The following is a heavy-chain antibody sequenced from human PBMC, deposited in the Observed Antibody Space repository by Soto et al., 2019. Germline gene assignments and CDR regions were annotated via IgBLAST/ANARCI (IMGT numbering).Heavy chain of an antibody. CDR3: ARHHGPTTSENWFDP. J-gene: IGHJ5*02. V-gene: IGHV1-18*04. CDR2: ISTYSGDT. D-gene: IGHD5-12*01. Sequence: ASVKVSCKASGFSFTSSGFNWVRQAPGQGLEWMGWISTYSGDTKYAQKFQGRVTMTTDTSTTTAYLELRSLRSDDTAVYYCARHHGPTTSENWFDPWGQGTLVTVSS. CDR1: GFSFTSSG.